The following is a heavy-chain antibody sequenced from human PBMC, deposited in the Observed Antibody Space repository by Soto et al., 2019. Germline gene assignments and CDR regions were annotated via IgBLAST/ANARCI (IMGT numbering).Heavy chain of an antibody. CDR3: ARPPKQLADGMDV. CDR1: GFTFSSYW. J-gene: IGHJ6*02. Sequence: GGSLRLSCAASGFTFSSYWMHWVRQAPGKGLAWVSRINSDGSSTSYADSVKGRFTISRDNAKNTLYLQMNSLRAEDTAVYYCARPPKQLADGMDVWGQGTTVTVSS. D-gene: IGHD6-13*01. V-gene: IGHV3-74*01. CDR2: INSDGSST.